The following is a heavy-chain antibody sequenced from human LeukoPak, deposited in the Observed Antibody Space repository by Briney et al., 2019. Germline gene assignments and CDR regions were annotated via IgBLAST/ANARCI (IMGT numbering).Heavy chain of an antibody. CDR1: GFTFSSYS. V-gene: IGHV3-48*04. D-gene: IGHD3-22*01. CDR3: ARDYYDSRGYYGMDV. J-gene: IGHJ6*02. Sequence: GGSLRLSCAASGFTFSSYSMNWVRQAPGKGLEWVSYISSSSSTIYYADSVKGRFTISRDNAKNSLYLEMNSLRAEDTAVYYCARDYYDSRGYYGMDVWGQGTTVTVSS. CDR2: ISSSSSTI.